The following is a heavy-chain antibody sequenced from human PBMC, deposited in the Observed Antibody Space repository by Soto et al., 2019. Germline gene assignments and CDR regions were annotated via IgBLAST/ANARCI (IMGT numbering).Heavy chain of an antibody. J-gene: IGHJ4*02. V-gene: IGHV3-64*02. CDR3: ARERQMAYDY. CDR1: GFTFSSYA. CDR2: ISSNGGST. Sequence: EVQLVESGEGLVQPGGSLRLSCAASGFTFSSYAMHWVRQAPGKGLEYVSAISSNGGSTYYADSVKGSITISRDNSKNTLYLQMGSLRAEDMAVYYCARERQMAYDYWGQGTLVTVSS.